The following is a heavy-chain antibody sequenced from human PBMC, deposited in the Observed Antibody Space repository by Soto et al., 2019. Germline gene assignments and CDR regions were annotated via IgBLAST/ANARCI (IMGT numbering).Heavy chain of an antibody. V-gene: IGHV1-8*01. D-gene: IGHD6-13*01. J-gene: IGHJ2*01. CDR2: MNPNSGNT. CDR1: GYTFTSYD. Sequence: ASVKVSCKASGYTFTSYDINWVRQATGQGLEWMGWMNPNSGNTGYAQKFRGRVTMTRNTSISTAYMELSSLRSEDTAVYYCARGLSSSRYFDLWGRGTLDTVS. CDR3: ARGLSSSRYFDL.